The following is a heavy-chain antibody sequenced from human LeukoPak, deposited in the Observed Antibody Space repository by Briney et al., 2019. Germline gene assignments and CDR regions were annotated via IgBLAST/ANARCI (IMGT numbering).Heavy chain of an antibody. CDR3: AREGEYYDFWSGYPLDY. CDR2: MSYDGSNK. CDR1: GFTFSSYA. D-gene: IGHD3-3*01. Sequence: GGSLRLSCAASGFTFSSYAMHWVRQAPGKGLEWVAVMSYDGSNKYYADSVKGRFTISRDNSKNTLYLQMNSLKIEDTAVYYCAREGEYYDFWSGYPLDYWGQGTLVTVSS. V-gene: IGHV3-30-3*01. J-gene: IGHJ4*02.